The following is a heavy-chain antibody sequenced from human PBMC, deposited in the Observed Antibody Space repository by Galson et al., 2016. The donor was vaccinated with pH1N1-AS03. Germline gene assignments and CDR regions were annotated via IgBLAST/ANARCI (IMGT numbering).Heavy chain of an antibody. CDR2: VSGSGTST. D-gene: IGHD3-10*01. Sequence: SLRLSCAASGSTFSTFAISWLRQAPGKGLEWVACVSGSGTSTYYADSLLGRFTVSRDNPKNSLYLHMNNVRAEDTAIYYCAPYGSGRPDRAFHYWGLGTLVTVSS. J-gene: IGHJ4*02. CDR1: GSTFSTFA. CDR3: APYGSGRPDRAFHY. V-gene: IGHV3-23*01.